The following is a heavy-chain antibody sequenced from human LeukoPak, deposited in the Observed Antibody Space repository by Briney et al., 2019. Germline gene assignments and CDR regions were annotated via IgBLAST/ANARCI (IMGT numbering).Heavy chain of an antibody. V-gene: IGHV3-15*01. CDR1: GFTFSNAW. CDR3: TTRGMVYATLSDY. Sequence: GGSLRLSCAASGFTFSNAWMSWVRQAPGKGLEWVGRIKSKTDGGTTGYAAPVKGRFTISRDDSKNTLYLQMNSLKTEDTAVYYCTTRGMVYATLSDYWGQGTLVTVSS. CDR2: IKSKTDGGTT. D-gene: IGHD2-8*01. J-gene: IGHJ4*02.